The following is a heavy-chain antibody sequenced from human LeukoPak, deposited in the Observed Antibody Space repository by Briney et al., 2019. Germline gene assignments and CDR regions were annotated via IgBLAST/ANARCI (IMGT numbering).Heavy chain of an antibody. CDR1: GFTFSSYG. CDR2: IRYDGSNK. J-gene: IGHJ1*01. V-gene: IGHV3-30*02. Sequence: GGSLRLSCAASGFTFSSYGMHWVRQAPGKGLEWVAFIRYDGSNKYYADSVKGRFTISRDNSKNTLYLQMNSLRAEDTAVYYCAKENYGSGSYYNPRAEHFQHWGQGTLVTVSS. CDR3: AKENYGSGSYYNPRAEHFQH. D-gene: IGHD3-10*01.